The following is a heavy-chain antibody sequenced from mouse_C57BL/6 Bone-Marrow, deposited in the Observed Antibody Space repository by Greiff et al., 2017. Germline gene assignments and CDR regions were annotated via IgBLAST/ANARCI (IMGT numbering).Heavy chain of an antibody. CDR2: INPNNGGT. J-gene: IGHJ4*01. V-gene: IGHV1-26*01. CDR1: GYTFTDYY. Sequence: EVQLQQSGPELVKPGASVKISCKASGYTFTDYYMNWVKQSHGQSLEWIGDINPNNGGTRYNQKFKGKATLTVDKSSSTAYMELRSLTSEDSAVYYCARAEDAMDYWGQGTSVTVSS. CDR3: ARAEDAMDY.